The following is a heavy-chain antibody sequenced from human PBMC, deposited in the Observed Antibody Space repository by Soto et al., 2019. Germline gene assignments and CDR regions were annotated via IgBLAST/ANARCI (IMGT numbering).Heavy chain of an antibody. CDR2: MNPNSGNT. CDR3: AREVVVAATLYYYYYYMDV. Sequence: GASVKVSCKASGYTFTSYDINWVRQATGQGLEWMRWMNPNSGNTGYAQKFQGRVTMTRNTSISTAYMELSSLRSEDTAVYYCAREVVVAATLYYYYYYMDVWGKGTTVTVSS. V-gene: IGHV1-8*01. J-gene: IGHJ6*03. D-gene: IGHD2-15*01. CDR1: GYTFTSYD.